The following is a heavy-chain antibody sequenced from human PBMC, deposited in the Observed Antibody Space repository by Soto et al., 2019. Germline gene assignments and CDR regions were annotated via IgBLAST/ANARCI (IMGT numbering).Heavy chain of an antibody. D-gene: IGHD6-6*01. CDR1: GVTVSSNY. J-gene: IGHJ3*02. V-gene: IGHV3-53*01. CDR2: IYSGGST. CDR3: ARDRYSSSSGDAFDI. Sequence: GSRRLSCASSGVTVSSNYMSWVRQAPGKGLEWVSVIYSGGSTYYADSVKGRFTISRDNSKNTLYLQMNSLRAEDTAVYYCARDRYSSSSGDAFDIWGQGTMVTVSS.